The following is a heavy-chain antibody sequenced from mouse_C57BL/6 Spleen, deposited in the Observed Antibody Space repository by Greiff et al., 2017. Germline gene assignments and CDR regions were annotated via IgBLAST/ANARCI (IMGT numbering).Heavy chain of an antibody. J-gene: IGHJ4*01. D-gene: IGHD1-1*01. Sequence: ESGPGLVKPSQSLSLTCSVTGYSITSGYYWNWIRQLPGNKLEWMGYISYDGSNNYNPSLKNRISITRDTSKNQFFLKLKSVTTEDTATYYFARAPYYGSNDYAMDYWGQGTSVTVSS. V-gene: IGHV3-6*01. CDR1: GYSITSGYY. CDR3: ARAPYYGSNDYAMDY. CDR2: ISYDGSN.